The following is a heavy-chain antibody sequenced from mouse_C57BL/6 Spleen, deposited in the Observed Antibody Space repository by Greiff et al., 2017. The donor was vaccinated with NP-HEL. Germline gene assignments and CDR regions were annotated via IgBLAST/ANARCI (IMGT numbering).Heavy chain of an antibody. CDR2: IYPGSGST. CDR3: ARNNPRQPSYFDY. J-gene: IGHJ2*01. CDR1: GYTFTSYW. Sequence: VQGVESGAELVKPGASVKMSCKASGYTFTSYWITWVKQRPGQGLEWIGDIYPGSGSTNYNEKFKSKATLTVDTSSSTAYMQLSSLTSEDSAVYYCARNNPRQPSYFDYWGQGTTLTVSS. V-gene: IGHV1-55*01. D-gene: IGHD3-2*01.